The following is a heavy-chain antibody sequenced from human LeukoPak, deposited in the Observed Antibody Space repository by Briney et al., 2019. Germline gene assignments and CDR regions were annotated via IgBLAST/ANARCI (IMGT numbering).Heavy chain of an antibody. V-gene: IGHV4-4*01. J-gene: IGHJ3*02. CDR3: ARGPLDSGIVFDI. CDR1: GGSISSSNW. Sequence: PSGTLSLTCAVSGGSISSSNWWSWVRQPPGKGLEWIGEIYHSGRTNYTPSLKSRVTISVDKSTNQFSPKLSSVPAAHTAVYCRARGPLDSGIVFDIWGQGTMVTVSS. CDR2: IYHSGRT. D-gene: IGHD1-26*01.